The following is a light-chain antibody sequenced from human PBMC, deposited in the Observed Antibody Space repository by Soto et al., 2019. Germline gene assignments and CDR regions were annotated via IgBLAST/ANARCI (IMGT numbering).Light chain of an antibody. Sequence: EIVLTQSPATLSLSPGERATLSCRASQSVSSYLAWYQQKPGQAPRLLIYDASNRATGIPARFSGSGSGTDFTLTISSLGPEDFAVYYCQQRSNWPTVGGGTKVEIK. CDR1: QSVSSY. CDR3: QQRSNWPT. V-gene: IGKV3-11*01. CDR2: DAS. J-gene: IGKJ4*01.